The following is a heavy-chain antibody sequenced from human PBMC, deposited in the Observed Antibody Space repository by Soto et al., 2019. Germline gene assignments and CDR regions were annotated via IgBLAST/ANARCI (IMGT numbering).Heavy chain of an antibody. CDR3: ARFGKVGATTDY. CDR2: IIPIFGTA. D-gene: IGHD1-26*01. V-gene: IGHV1-69*13. CDR1: GGTFSSYA. J-gene: IGHJ4*02. Sequence: RASVKVSCKASGGTFSSYAISWVRQAPGQGLEWMGGIIPIFGTANYAQKFQGRVTITADESTSTAYMELSSLRSEDTAVYYCARFGKVGATTDYWGQGTLVTVSS.